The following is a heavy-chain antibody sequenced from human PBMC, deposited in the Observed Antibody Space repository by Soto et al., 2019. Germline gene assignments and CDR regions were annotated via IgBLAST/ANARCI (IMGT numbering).Heavy chain of an antibody. D-gene: IGHD7-27*01. V-gene: IGHV4-30-4*01. CDR1: GGSISSAAYC. CDR2: IYDGGTT. CDR3: ARGPSGDKVDY. J-gene: IGHJ4*02. Sequence: SETMSLTCTVSGGSISSAAYCWSWIRQSPDKGLEWIGHIYDGGTTYSSPSLKGRVTISADTSETQFSLKLNSVSAADTAVYYCARGPSGDKVDYWGQGIQVTVSS.